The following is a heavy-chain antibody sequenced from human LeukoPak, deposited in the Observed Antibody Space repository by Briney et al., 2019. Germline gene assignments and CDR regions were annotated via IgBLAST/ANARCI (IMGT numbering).Heavy chain of an antibody. CDR3: ASLLGSHYYFDY. CDR1: GGSISSGGYS. Sequence: SQTLSLTCAVSGGSISSGGYSWSWIRQPPGKGLEWIGYIYHSGSTYYNPSLKSRVTISVDRSKNQFSLKLSSVTAADTVVYYCASLLGSHYYFDYWGQGTLVAVSS. J-gene: IGHJ4*02. V-gene: IGHV4-30-2*01. CDR2: IYHSGST.